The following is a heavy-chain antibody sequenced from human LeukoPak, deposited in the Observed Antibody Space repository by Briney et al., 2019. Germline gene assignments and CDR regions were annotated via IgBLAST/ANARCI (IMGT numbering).Heavy chain of an antibody. CDR1: GGSISSSSYY. CDR3: ARRDWYYFDY. V-gene: IGHV4-39*01. J-gene: IGHJ4*02. Sequence: PETLSLTCTVSGGSISSSSYYWGWIRQPPGKGLEWIGSIYYSGSTYYNPSLKSRVTISVDTSKNQFSLKLSSVTAADTAVCYCARRDWYYFDYWGQGTLVTVSS. D-gene: IGHD3/OR15-3a*01. CDR2: IYYSGST.